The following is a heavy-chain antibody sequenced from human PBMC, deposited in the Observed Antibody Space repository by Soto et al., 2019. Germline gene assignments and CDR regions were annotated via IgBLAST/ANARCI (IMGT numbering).Heavy chain of an antibody. CDR2: IGRRSDI. Sequence: VGSLRLSCEASGFTFSTYSMHWVRQAPGKGLEWVSSIGRRSDIYYADSVKGRFTVSRDNAKNSVSLQMNSLRDEDTAVYYCAREETAWPLAYGLDVWGQGTTVTVSS. J-gene: IGHJ6*02. D-gene: IGHD2-21*02. V-gene: IGHV3-21*01. CDR3: AREETAWPLAYGLDV. CDR1: GFTFSTYS.